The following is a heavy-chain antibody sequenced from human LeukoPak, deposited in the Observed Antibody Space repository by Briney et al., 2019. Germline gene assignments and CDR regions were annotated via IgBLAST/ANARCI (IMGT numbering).Heavy chain of an antibody. CDR1: GFTFSGSA. Sequence: GSLRLSCAASGFTFSGSAMHWVRQASGKGLEWVGRIRSKANSYATAYAASVKGRFTISRDDSKNTAYLQMNSLKTEDTAVYYCSTSGLEWLSPNYYFDYWGQGTLVTVSS. CDR2: IRSKANSYAT. CDR3: STSGLEWLSPNYYFDY. V-gene: IGHV3-73*01. D-gene: IGHD3-3*01. J-gene: IGHJ4*02.